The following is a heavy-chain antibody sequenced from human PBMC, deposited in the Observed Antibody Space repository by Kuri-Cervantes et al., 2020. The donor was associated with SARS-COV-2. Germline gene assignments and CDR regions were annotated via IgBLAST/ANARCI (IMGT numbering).Heavy chain of an antibody. CDR3: AKDLPGSSAADVY. V-gene: IGHV3-74*01. J-gene: IGHJ4*02. CDR1: GFTFSNYW. D-gene: IGHD6-13*01. CDR2: INSDGSTT. Sequence: GESLKISCAASGFTFSNYWMHWVRQAPGEGLVWVSRINSDGSTTTYADSVKGRFTTSRDNAKNTLYLQMNSLRAEDTAVYYCAKDLPGSSAADVYWGQGTLVTVSS.